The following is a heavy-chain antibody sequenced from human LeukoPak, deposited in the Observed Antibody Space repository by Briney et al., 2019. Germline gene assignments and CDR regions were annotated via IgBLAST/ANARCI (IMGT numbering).Heavy chain of an antibody. Sequence: PSETLSLTCTVSGGSINSSSYYWGWLRQPPGKGLEWSGSIFYSGSSYSNSSLKSRVTISVDTSKNHSSLKLSSLTAADTAVYFCVRVRWWDLYYFDYWGQGTLVTVPS. CDR2: IFYSGSS. J-gene: IGHJ4*02. V-gene: IGHV4-39*02. CDR3: VRVRWWDLYYFDY. CDR1: GGSINSSSYY. D-gene: IGHD1-26*01.